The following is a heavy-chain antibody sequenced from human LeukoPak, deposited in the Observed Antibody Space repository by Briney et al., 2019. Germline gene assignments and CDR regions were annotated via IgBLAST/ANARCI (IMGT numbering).Heavy chain of an antibody. CDR3: AREVYAAAAGSVDYYYYMDV. Sequence: GASVKVSCKASGYTFTSYGISWVRQAPGQGLEGMGWISAYNGNTNYAQKLQGRVTMTTDTSTSTAYMELRSLRSDDTAVYYCAREVYAAAAGSVDYYYYMDVWGKGTTVTISS. CDR1: GYTFTSYG. J-gene: IGHJ6*03. CDR2: ISAYNGNT. D-gene: IGHD6-13*01. V-gene: IGHV1-18*01.